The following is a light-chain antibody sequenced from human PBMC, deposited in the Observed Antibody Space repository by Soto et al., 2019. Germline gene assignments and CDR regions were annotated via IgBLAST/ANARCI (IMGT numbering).Light chain of an antibody. Sequence: EIVLTQSPGTLSLSPGERATLSCRASQSVTTSYLAWYQQKPGQAPRLLIFAVSRRASGIPDRFSGSGSGTDFTFTIGRLEPEDFAVYYCQHYGSSPRFGQGTKVEIK. CDR1: QSVTTSY. CDR2: AVS. V-gene: IGKV3-20*01. CDR3: QHYGSSPR. J-gene: IGKJ1*01.